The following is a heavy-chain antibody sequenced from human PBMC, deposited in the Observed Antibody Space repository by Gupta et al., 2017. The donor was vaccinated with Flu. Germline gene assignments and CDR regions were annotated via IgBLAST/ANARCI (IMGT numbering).Heavy chain of an antibody. Sequence: QLQLQESGPGLVKPSETLSLTCTVSGGSISSSSYYWGWIRQPPGKGLEWIGSIYYSGSTYYNPSLKSRVTISVDTSKNQFSLKLSSVTAADTAVYYCASSRVVTARKGYYYYGMDVWGQGTTVTVSS. D-gene: IGHD2-21*02. CDR1: GGSISSSSYY. CDR2: IYYSGST. J-gene: IGHJ6*02. V-gene: IGHV4-39*01. CDR3: ASSRVVTARKGYYYYGMDV.